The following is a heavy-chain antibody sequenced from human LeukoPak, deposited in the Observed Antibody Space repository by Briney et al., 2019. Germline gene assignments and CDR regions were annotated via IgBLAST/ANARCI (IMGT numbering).Heavy chain of an antibody. J-gene: IGHJ4*02. V-gene: IGHV3-23*01. CDR3: AKARGSSVYEQFDY. Sequence: GGPLRLSCAASGFAFSTYHMPWLRHAPQKALQWVTTISTSGRATYYADSVEGRFTISRDNSKNTLYLQMNSLRADDTAVYYCAKARGSSVYEQFDYWGQGTQVTVSP. CDR2: ISTSGRAT. D-gene: IGHD5/OR15-5a*01. CDR1: GFAFSTYH.